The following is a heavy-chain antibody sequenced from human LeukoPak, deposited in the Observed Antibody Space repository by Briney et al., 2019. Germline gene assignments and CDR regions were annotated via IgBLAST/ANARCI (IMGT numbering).Heavy chain of an antibody. J-gene: IGHJ6*03. D-gene: IGHD6-6*01. CDR3: ARGPSSSGDYYYYMDV. CDR2: IIPILGIG. V-gene: IGHV1-69*02. Sequence: SVKVFCKASADTFSSYNISWVRQAPGQGLEWMGRIIPILGIGNYAQKVQGRVTIHADKSTSTACMEGSNLRDEDTAVYYCARGPSSSGDYYYYMDVWGKGTTVTVSS. CDR1: ADTFSSYN.